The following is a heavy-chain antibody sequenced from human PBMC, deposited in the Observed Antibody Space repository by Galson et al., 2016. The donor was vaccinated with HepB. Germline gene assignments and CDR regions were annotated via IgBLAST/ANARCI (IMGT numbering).Heavy chain of an antibody. CDR3: ARPQRGYSSSGPYYYYYYMDV. CDR1: GFTFSSFG. J-gene: IGHJ6*03. Sequence: SLRLSCAASGFTFSSFGMHWVRQAPGKGLEWVALIWYDGSDIYSADSVKGRFTISRDNSKNTLYLQMTSLRAEDTAVYYCARPQRGYSSSGPYYYYYYMDVWGKGTTVTVSS. V-gene: IGHV3-33*01. CDR2: IWYDGSDI. D-gene: IGHD5-18*01.